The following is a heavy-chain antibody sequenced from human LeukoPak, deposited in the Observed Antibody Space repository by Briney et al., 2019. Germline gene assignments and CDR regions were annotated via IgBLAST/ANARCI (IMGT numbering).Heavy chain of an antibody. V-gene: IGHV3-73*01. D-gene: IGHD1-26*01. CDR2: IRSKANNYAT. CDR3: SSSSGSYCNDASDI. CDR1: GFTFSGSA. Sequence: PGGSLRLSCAASGFTFSGSAIHWVRQASGKGLEWVGRIRSKANNYATAYVASVKGRFTISRDDSKNTAYQQMNSLKTEDTAVYYCSSSSGSYCNDASDIWGQGTMVTVSS. J-gene: IGHJ3*02.